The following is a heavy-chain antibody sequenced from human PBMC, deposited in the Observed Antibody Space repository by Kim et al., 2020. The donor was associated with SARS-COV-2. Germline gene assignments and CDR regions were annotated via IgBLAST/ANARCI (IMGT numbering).Heavy chain of an antibody. CDR3: ARGHYCSSTSCYGMDV. CDR2: IYHSGST. J-gene: IGHJ6*02. V-gene: IGHV4-30-2*01. CDR1: GGSISSGGYS. Sequence: SETLSLTCAVSGGSISSGGYSWSWIRQPPGKGLEWIGYIYHSGSTYYNPSLKSRVTISVDRSKNQFSLKLSSVTAADTAVYYCARGHYCSSTSCYGMDVWGQGTTVTVSS. D-gene: IGHD2-2*01.